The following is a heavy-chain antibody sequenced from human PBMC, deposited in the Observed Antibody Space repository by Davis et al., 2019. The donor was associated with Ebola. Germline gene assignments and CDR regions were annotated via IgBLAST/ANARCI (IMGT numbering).Heavy chain of an antibody. CDR3: ATLFGVPADY. V-gene: IGHV3-23*01. D-gene: IGHD3-3*01. CDR1: GFTFSSYA. CDR2: ISGSGGST. Sequence: GESLKISCAASGFTFSSYAMSWVRQAPGKGLEWVSAISGSGGSTYYADSVKGRFTISRDNSKNTMYLQMNNLRAEDTAVYYCATLFGVPADYWGQGTLVTVSS. J-gene: IGHJ4*02.